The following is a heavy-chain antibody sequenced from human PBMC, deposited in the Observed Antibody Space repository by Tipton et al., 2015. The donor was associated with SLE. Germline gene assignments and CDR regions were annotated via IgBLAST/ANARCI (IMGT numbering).Heavy chain of an antibody. J-gene: IGHJ4*02. CDR3: ASSSGWSNGY. V-gene: IGHV3-23*03. CDR2: IYSGGST. D-gene: IGHD6-19*01. Sequence: SLRLSCAASGFIFSDYSMNWVRQAPGKRLEWVSVIYSGGSTYYADSVKGRFTISRDNSKNTLYLQMNSLRAEDTAVYYCASSSGWSNGYWGQGTLVTVSS. CDR1: GFIFSDYS.